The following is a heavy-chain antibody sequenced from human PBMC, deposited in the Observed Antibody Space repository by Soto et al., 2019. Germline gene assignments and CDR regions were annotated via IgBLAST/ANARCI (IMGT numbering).Heavy chain of an antibody. J-gene: IGHJ6*03. Sequence: EVQLVESGGGLVQPGGSLRLSCAASGFTFSSYSMNWVRQAPGKGLEWVSSISSSSSYIYYADSVKGRFTISRDNAKNSLYLQMDSLRAEDTAVYYCARSIGGGNYYYYMDVWGKGTTVTVSS. D-gene: IGHD3-16*01. CDR3: ARSIGGGNYYYYMDV. CDR2: ISSSSSYI. V-gene: IGHV3-21*01. CDR1: GFTFSSYS.